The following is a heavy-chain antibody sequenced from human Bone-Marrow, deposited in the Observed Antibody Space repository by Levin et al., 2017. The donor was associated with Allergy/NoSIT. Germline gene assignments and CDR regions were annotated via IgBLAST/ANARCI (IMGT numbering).Heavy chain of an antibody. D-gene: IGHD6-25*01. CDR3: ASLSGWYNH. CDR2: INPNSGGT. CDR1: GYTFIDYY. Sequence: EASVKASCKASGYTFIDYYIHWVRQAPGQGLEWMGWINPNSGGTEYAQKFQDRVTLARDTSISTVYLYMSSLRSDDTAMYYCASLSGWYNHWGQGSLVTVSS. V-gene: IGHV1-2*02. J-gene: IGHJ5*02.